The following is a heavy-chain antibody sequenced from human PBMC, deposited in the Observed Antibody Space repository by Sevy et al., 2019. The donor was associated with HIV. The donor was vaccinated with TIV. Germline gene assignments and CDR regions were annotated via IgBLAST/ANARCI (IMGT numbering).Heavy chain of an antibody. J-gene: IGHJ6*03. CDR2: IYHSGST. V-gene: IGHV4-38-2*01. CDR1: GYSISSGYY. Sequence: SETLSLTCAVSGYSISSGYYWGWIRQPPGKGLEWIGSIYHSGSTYYNPSLKSRVTISVDTSKNQFSLKLSSVTAADTAVYYCARVGGSGSYYKRGYYYYYMDVWGKGTTVTVSS. D-gene: IGHD3-10*01. CDR3: ARVGGSGSYYKRGYYYYYMDV.